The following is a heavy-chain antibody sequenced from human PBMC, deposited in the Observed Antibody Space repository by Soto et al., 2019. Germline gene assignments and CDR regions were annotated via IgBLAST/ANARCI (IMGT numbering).Heavy chain of an antibody. CDR2: IYYSERTSYNSGST. J-gene: IGHJ5*02. CDR3: ARHTRNQFDP. CDR1: GDSMTSSSYY. Sequence: QLQLQESGPGLVKPSETLSLTCTVSGDSMTSSSYYWGWIRQPPGKGLEWIGSIYYSERTSYNSGSTYYSPSLKSRVTISGDTSKSQFSLKLSSVTAADMAVYYCARHTRNQFDPWGQGTLVTVSS. V-gene: IGHV4-39*01.